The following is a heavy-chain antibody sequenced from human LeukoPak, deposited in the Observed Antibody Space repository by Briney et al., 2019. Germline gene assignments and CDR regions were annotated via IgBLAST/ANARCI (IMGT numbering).Heavy chain of an antibody. D-gene: IGHD4-17*01. Sequence: GGSLRLSCATSGFIFSTYNMNWVRQAPGKGLEWVSYISLSSTTIYYADSVKGRFTVSRDNAKNSLYLQMNSLRAEDTAVYYCARAHTVTKRREVPKYFQHWGQGTLVTVSS. CDR1: GFIFSTYN. J-gene: IGHJ1*01. V-gene: IGHV3-48*01. CDR2: ISLSSTTI. CDR3: ARAHTVTKRREVPKYFQH.